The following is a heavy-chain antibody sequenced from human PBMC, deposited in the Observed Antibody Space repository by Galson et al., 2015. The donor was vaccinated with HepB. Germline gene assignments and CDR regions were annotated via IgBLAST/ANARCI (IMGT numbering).Heavy chain of an antibody. D-gene: IGHD3-10*01. J-gene: IGHJ4*02. V-gene: IGHV3-7*03. CDR3: VRDRTYKGGNFFDF. CDR2: IRYDEYEY. Sequence: SLRLSCAASGFSFSDYWMSWIRQAPGKRPEWVANIRYDEYEYYYADFVKGRFTISRDNARNSVVLQMSSLRRDDTAVYYCVRDRTYKGGNFFDFWGQGALVTVSS. CDR1: GFSFSDYW.